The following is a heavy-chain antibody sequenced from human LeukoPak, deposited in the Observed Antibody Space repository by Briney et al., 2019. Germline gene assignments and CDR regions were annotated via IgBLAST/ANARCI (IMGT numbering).Heavy chain of an antibody. CDR3: ARNDDISGTHSGVFDI. CDR2: INLNSSGT. CDR1: GYTFTGYY. D-gene: IGHD3-10*01. Sequence: ASVKVSCKASGYTFTGYYMHWVRQTPGQGLEWMGRINLNSSGTNYAHKVQGRVTMTRDTSISTAYMQMSSLRSEDTAVYYCARNDDISGTHSGVFDIWGQGTMVTVSS. J-gene: IGHJ3*02. V-gene: IGHV1-2*06.